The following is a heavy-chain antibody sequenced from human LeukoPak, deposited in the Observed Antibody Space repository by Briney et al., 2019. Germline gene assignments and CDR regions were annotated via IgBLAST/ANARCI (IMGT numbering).Heavy chain of an antibody. D-gene: IGHD3-10*01. Sequence: SETLSLTCTVSGGSISSSYWNWIRQPPGKGLEWIGHIFYSGSTNYKPSLKSRVTISVDTSKNQFSLKLSSVTAADTAVYYCARPGFYYGSGSYYTLFDYWGQGTLVTVSS. V-gene: IGHV4-59*08. CDR3: ARPGFYYGSGSYYTLFDY. J-gene: IGHJ4*02. CDR1: GGSISSSY. CDR2: IFYSGST.